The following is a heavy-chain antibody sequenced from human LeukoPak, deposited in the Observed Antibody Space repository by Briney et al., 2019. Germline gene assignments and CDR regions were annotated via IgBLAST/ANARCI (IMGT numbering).Heavy chain of an antibody. CDR3: ARGVHFRSYYDSSGYFPFDY. Sequence: SSETLSLTCTVSGGSISSHYWSWIRQPPGKGLEWIGYIYYSGSTNYNPSLKSRVTISVDTSKNQFSLKLSSVTAADTAVYYCARGVHFRSYYDSSGYFPFDYWGQGTLVTVSS. V-gene: IGHV4-59*11. J-gene: IGHJ4*02. CDR1: GGSISSHY. CDR2: IYYSGST. D-gene: IGHD3-22*01.